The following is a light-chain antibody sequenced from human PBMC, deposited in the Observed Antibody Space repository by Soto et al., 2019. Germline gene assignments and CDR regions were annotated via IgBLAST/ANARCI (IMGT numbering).Light chain of an antibody. V-gene: IGKV3-20*01. CDR2: GAS. CDR1: QSVSSSY. J-gene: IGKJ1*01. CDR3: QQYGSSPRT. Sequence: EIVMTQSPATLSLSTGERATLSCRASQSVSSSYLAWYQQKPGQAPRPLIYGASSRATGIPDRFSGSGSGTDFTLTISRLEPEDFAVYYCQQYGSSPRTFGQGTKVDIK.